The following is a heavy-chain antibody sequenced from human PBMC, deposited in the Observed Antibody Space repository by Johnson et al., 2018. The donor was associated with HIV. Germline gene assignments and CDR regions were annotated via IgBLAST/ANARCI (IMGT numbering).Heavy chain of an antibody. D-gene: IGHD3-22*01. CDR2: IYSGGTT. CDR3: ARTYYYDSSGYYSAFDI. CDR1: GFTFSSYG. Sequence: QVQLVESGGGVVQPGRSLRLSCAASGFTFSSYGMHWVRQAPGKGLEWVSVIYSGGTTYYAESVKGRFTISRDNSKNTLYLQMGSLRAEDMAVYYCARTYYYDSSGYYSAFDIWGQGTMVTVSS. V-gene: IGHV3-NL1*01. J-gene: IGHJ3*02.